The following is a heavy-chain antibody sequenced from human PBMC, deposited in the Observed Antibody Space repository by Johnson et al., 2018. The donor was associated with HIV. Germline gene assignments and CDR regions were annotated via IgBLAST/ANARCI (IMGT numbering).Heavy chain of an antibody. V-gene: IGHV3-11*04. CDR3: VKDQGGSSMRWLQSTVFAFDS. CDR1: GFSFSDYY. J-gene: IGHJ3*02. D-gene: IGHD5-24*01. Sequence: QMLLVESGGGVVRPGGSLRLSCAASGFSFSDYYMNWIRQAQGKGLEWVSYISSSGSTIYYADSVKGRFTISRDNAKNSLYLQMKSLRAEDTAVYYCVKDQGGSSMRWLQSTVFAFDSWGQGTMVTGAS. CDR2: ISSSGSTI.